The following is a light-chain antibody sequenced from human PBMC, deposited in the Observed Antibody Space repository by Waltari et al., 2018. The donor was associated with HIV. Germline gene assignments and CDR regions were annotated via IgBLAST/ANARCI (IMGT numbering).Light chain of an antibody. Sequence: DIQMTQSPSSLSASVGDRVTIPCQASHDISSYLHCYQQKPWKAPKLLIYDASKLETGVPARCSGRRSVTDFTFTISSLQPEDIATYYCQQYDNLLTFGGGTKVEIK. CDR2: DAS. V-gene: IGKV1-33*01. CDR3: QQYDNLLT. J-gene: IGKJ4*01. CDR1: HDISSY.